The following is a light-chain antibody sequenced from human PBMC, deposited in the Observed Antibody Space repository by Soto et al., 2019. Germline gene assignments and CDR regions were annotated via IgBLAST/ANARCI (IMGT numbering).Light chain of an antibody. CDR2: GAS. J-gene: IGKJ1*01. Sequence: EIVLTQSPGTLSSYPGARATLSCRASQSVSSNYLAWYQRKPGQAPRLLIYGASNRATDIPYRFIGSGSGTDFTLTITRLEPDDFAMYYCQQYGGSPPTFGQGTKVEIK. CDR3: QQYGGSPPT. CDR1: QSVSSNY. V-gene: IGKV3-20*01.